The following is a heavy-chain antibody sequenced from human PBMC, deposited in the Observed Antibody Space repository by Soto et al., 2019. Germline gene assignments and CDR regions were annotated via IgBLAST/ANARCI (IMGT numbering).Heavy chain of an antibody. V-gene: IGHV3-23*01. CDR2: ISGSGANT. D-gene: IGHD3-10*01. CDR1: GFTFSSYA. J-gene: IGHJ4*02. Sequence: GGSLRLSCAASGFTFSSYAMTWVRQAPGKGLEWVSVISGSGANTYYADSVKGRFTISRDNSKNTLYLQMNSLRADDTAVYYCAKDPTMVGGFDYWGQGTLVTVSS. CDR3: AKDPTMVGGFDY.